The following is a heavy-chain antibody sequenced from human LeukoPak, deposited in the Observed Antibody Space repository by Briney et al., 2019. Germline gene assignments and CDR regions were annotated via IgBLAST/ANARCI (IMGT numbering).Heavy chain of an antibody. CDR2: INHSGST. V-gene: IGHV4-34*01. CDR1: GGSFSGYY. D-gene: IGHD6-6*01. Sequence: SETLSLTCAVYGGSFSGYYWSWIRQPSGKGLEWIGEINHSGSTNYNPSLKSRVTISVDTSKNQFSLKLSSVTAADTAVYYCARVPRYSSSGLDYWGQGTLVTVSS. J-gene: IGHJ4*02. CDR3: ARVPRYSSSGLDY.